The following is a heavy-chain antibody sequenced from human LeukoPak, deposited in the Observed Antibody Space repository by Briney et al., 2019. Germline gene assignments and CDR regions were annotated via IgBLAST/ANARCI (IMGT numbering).Heavy chain of an antibody. Sequence: GGSLRLSCAASGFTFSSYGMHWVRQAPGKGLEWVAVISYDGSNKYYADSVKGRFTISRDNSKNTLYLQMNSLRAEDTAVYYCAKRYSRTPKSYYFDYWGQGTLLTVSS. J-gene: IGHJ4*02. CDR3: AKRYSRTPKSYYFDY. CDR1: GFTFSSYG. D-gene: IGHD5-12*01. CDR2: ISYDGSNK. V-gene: IGHV3-30*18.